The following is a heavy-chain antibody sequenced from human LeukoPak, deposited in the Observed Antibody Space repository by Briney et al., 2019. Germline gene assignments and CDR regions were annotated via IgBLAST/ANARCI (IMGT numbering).Heavy chain of an antibody. CDR2: INPNSGGT. V-gene: IGHV1-2*02. D-gene: IGHD2-21*02. J-gene: IGHJ4*02. CDR3: ARDFCGGDYYSTLDAGLDY. Sequence: ASVKVSCKASGYTFSAYYIHWVRQAPGQGLEWMGWINPNSGGTNYAQKFQGRVTMTRDTSISTAYMELSRLRSDDTAVYYCARDFCGGDYYSTLDAGLDYWGQGTLVTVSS. CDR1: GYTFSAYY.